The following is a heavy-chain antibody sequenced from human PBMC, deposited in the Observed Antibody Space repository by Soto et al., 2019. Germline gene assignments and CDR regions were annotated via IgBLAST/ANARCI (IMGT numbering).Heavy chain of an antibody. CDR2: ISNSDVST. V-gene: IGHV3-23*01. J-gene: IGHJ4*02. CDR1: GFTFSTYV. CDR3: AKNYGSSSSPLAF. D-gene: IGHD2-2*01. Sequence: GGSLRLSCAASGFTFSTYVMSWVRQAPGKGLEWVSTISNSDVSTYYAESVKGRFTISRDDSKNTLCLQMNSLRAEDTAVYYCAKNYGSSSSPLAFWGQGTLVTVSS.